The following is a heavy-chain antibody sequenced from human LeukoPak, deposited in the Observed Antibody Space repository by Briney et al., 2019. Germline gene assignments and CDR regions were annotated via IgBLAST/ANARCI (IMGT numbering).Heavy chain of an antibody. CDR2: ISSSGSTI. D-gene: IGHD3-10*01. Sequence: GGSLRLSCAASGFTFGDYYMSWIRQAPGKGLEWVSYISSSGSTIYYAGSVKGRFTLSRDNAKDSLYLQMNSLRAEDTAVYYCARRSSHHSHYFDYWGQGTLVTVSS. CDR3: ARRSSHHSHYFDY. V-gene: IGHV3-11*04. J-gene: IGHJ4*02. CDR1: GFTFGDYY.